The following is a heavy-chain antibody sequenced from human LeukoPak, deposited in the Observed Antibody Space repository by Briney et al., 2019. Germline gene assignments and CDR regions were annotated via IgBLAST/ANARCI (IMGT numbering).Heavy chain of an antibody. CDR3: ARGIVATGLDY. CDR1: GYTLTELS. V-gene: IGHV1-24*01. CDR2: FDPEDGET. Sequence: ASVKVSCKVSGYTLTELSMHWVRQAPGKGLEWMGGFDPEDGETIYAQKFQGRVTVTADESTSTAYMELSSLRSEDTAVYYCARGIVATGLDYWGQGTLVTVSS. J-gene: IGHJ4*02. D-gene: IGHD5-12*01.